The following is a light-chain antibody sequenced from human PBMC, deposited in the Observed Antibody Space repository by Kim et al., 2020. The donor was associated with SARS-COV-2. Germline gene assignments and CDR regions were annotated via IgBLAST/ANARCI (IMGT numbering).Light chain of an antibody. CDR3: NSRDSSGTSWV. V-gene: IGLV3-19*01. J-gene: IGLJ3*02. Sequence: SSELTQDPTVSVALGQTVRITCQGDSLRNYYASWYQQKPGQAPVLVIYGRNNRPSGVPDRLSGSDSGNTATLTITEAQAEDEADSYCNSRDSSGTSWVFG. CDR1: SLRNYY. CDR2: GRN.